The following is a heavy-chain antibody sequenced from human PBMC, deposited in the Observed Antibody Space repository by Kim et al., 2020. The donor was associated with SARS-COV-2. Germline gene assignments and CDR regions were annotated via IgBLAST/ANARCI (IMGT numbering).Heavy chain of an antibody. D-gene: IGHD6-13*01. CDR3: ARIRDKKYQQLPFYGMDV. V-gene: IGHV5-51*01. Sequence: GESLKISCKGSGYSFTSYWIGWVRQMPGKGLEWMGIIYPGDSDTRYSPSFQGQVTISADKSISTAYLQWSSLKASDTAMYYCARIRDKKYQQLPFYGMDVWGQGTTVTVSS. J-gene: IGHJ6*02. CDR2: IYPGDSDT. CDR1: GYSFTSYW.